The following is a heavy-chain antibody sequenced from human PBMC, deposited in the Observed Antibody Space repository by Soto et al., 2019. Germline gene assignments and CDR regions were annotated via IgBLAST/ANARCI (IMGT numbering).Heavy chain of an antibody. D-gene: IGHD3-16*01. CDR3: ARPAAPVGVDYYYYGMDI. V-gene: IGHV1-2*04. Sequence: ASVNVSCKASGYTFTGYYMHWVRQAPGQGLEWMGWINPNSGGTNYAQKFQGWVTMTRDTSISTAYMELSRLRSDDTAVYYCARPAAPVGVDYYYYGMDIWGQGTTVTVSS. J-gene: IGHJ6*02. CDR1: GYTFTGYY. CDR2: INPNSGGT.